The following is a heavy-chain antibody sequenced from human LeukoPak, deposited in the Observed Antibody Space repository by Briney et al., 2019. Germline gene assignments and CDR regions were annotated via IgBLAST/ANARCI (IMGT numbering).Heavy chain of an antibody. V-gene: IGHV3-21*01. CDR3: ARAVVPAATPSWFDP. Sequence: PGGSLRLSCSASGFTFSSYSMNWVHQAPGKGLEWVSSISSSSSYIYYADSVKGRFTISRDNAKNSLYLQMNSLRAEDTAVYYCARAVVPAATPSWFDPWGQGTLVTVSS. CDR2: ISSSSSYI. D-gene: IGHD2-2*01. CDR1: GFTFSSYS. J-gene: IGHJ5*02.